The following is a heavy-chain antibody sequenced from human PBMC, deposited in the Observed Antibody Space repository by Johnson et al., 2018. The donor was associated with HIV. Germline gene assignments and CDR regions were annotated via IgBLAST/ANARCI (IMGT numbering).Heavy chain of an antibody. CDR2: ISYDGSNK. V-gene: IGHV3-30*19. Sequence: QVQLVESGGGVVQPGGSLRLSCAASGFTFSSYGMHWVRQAPGKGLEWVAVISYDGSNKYYADSVKGRFTISRDNSKNTLYLQMNSLKAEDTAVYYCVSSGCQRCAFDIWGQGTMVTVSS. J-gene: IGHJ3*02. CDR3: VSSGCQRCAFDI. D-gene: IGHD6-19*01. CDR1: GFTFSSYG.